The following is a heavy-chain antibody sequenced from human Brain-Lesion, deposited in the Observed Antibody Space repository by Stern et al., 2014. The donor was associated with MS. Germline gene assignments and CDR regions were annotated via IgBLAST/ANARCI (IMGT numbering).Heavy chain of an antibody. D-gene: IGHD6-13*01. CDR3: ARFPASRPHVFDS. CDR1: GGSISSSNW. Sequence: QVQLQESGPGLVKPSGTLSLTCAVSGGSISSSNWWSWVRQSPGKGLEWIGESDHSGSTIYNPALKSRVTGSVDKSKTRSPLTLSSVPAADTAVYFCARFPASRPHVFDSWGQGTLVTVSS. V-gene: IGHV4-4*02. CDR2: SDHSGST. J-gene: IGHJ4*02.